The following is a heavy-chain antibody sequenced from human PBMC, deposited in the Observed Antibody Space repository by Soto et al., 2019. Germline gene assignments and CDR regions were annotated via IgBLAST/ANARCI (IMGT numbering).Heavy chain of an antibody. CDR2: MYTSGST. D-gene: IGHD2-15*01. V-gene: IGHV4-4*07. CDR3: ARQDRVVVEGRWFDP. J-gene: IGHJ5*02. CDR1: GGSISNYY. Sequence: SETLSLTCTVSGGSISNYYWTWIRQPAGKGLEWIGRMYTSGSTNYNPSLKSRVTMSVDTSKNQFSLNLTSVTAADTAVYYCARQDRVVVEGRWFDPWGQGTLVTVSS.